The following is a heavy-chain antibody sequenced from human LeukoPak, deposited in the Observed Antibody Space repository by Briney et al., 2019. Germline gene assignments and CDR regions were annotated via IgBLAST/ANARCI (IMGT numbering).Heavy chain of an antibody. Sequence: SSETLSLTCVVSGGSVSGYYWGWIRQPPGRGLEWIGYVYYSGSTNYNPSLKSRVTISVDTSKNQFSLKLSSVTAADTAVYYCARDRYSSSWYTPYYYGMDVWGQGTTVTVSS. J-gene: IGHJ6*02. CDR2: VYYSGST. CDR1: GGSVSGYY. V-gene: IGHV4-59*02. CDR3: ARDRYSSSWYTPYYYGMDV. D-gene: IGHD6-13*01.